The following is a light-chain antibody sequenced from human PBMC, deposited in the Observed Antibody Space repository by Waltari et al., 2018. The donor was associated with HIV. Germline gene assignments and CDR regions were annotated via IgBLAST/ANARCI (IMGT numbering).Light chain of an antibody. CDR1: SSNIGSNY. Sequence: QSVLTQPPSASGTPGQRVAISCSGSSSNIGSNYVYWYQPLPGTAPKVLIYRSNQRPSGVPDRFSCSRSGTSASLAISALRSEDEADYYCATWDDSLSGPVFGGGTKLTVL. V-gene: IGLV1-47*01. CDR3: ATWDDSLSGPV. CDR2: RSN. J-gene: IGLJ3*02.